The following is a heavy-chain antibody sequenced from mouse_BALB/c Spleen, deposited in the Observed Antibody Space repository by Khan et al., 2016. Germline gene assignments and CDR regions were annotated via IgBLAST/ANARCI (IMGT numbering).Heavy chain of an antibody. D-gene: IGHD2-14*01. CDR2: IWAGGSP. CDR1: GFSLTSYG. CDR3: AGTPPMDY. Sequence: QVQLQQSGPGLVAPSQSLSITCTVSGFSLTSYGVHWVRQPPGKGLEWLGVIWAGGSPNYNSALMSRLSLGKDNSKSQVFLKMNSLQTDDTAMYYCAGTPPMDYWGQGTSVTVSS. V-gene: IGHV2-9*02. J-gene: IGHJ4*01.